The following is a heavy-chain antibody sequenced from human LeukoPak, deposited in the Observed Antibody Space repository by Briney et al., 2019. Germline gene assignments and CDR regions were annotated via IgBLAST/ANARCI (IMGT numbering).Heavy chain of an antibody. J-gene: IGHJ3*02. D-gene: IGHD4/OR15-4a*01. V-gene: IGHV6-1*01. CDR3: ARKRLSADSFDI. CDR2: TYYRSKWYN. Sequence: SQTLSLTCAISGDSVSSNSTAWNWIRQSPSRGLEWLGRTYYRSKWYNDYAVSVKSRITFNPDTSKNQFSLHLNSVTPEDTAVYYCARKRLSADSFDIWGQGTMVTVSS. CDR1: GDSVSSNSTA.